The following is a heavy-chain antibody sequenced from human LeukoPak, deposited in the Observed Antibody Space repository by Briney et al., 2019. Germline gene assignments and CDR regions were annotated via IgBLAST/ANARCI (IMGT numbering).Heavy chain of an antibody. V-gene: IGHV4-31*03. Sequence: SETLSLTCTVSGGSISSGGYYWSWIRQHPGTGLEWIGYIYYSGSTYYNPSLKSRVTISVDTTKNQFSLKLSSVTAADTAVYYCARGGDIVVVPAAPPGHYYYGMDVWGQGTTVTVSS. D-gene: IGHD2-2*01. J-gene: IGHJ6*02. CDR1: GGSISSGGYY. CDR2: IYYSGST. CDR3: ARGGDIVVVPAAPPGHYYYGMDV.